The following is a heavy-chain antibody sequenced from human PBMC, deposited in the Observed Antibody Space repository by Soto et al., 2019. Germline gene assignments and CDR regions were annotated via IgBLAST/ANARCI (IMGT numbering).Heavy chain of an antibody. CDR1: GFTFTSSA. CDR3: AREEIMITFGGVITNAFDI. V-gene: IGHV1-58*01. D-gene: IGHD3-16*01. J-gene: IGHJ3*02. CDR2: IVVGSGNT. Sequence: SVKVSCKASGFTFTSSAVQWVRQARGQRLEWIGWIVVGSGNTNYAQKFQERVTITRDMSTSTAYMELSSLRSEDTAVYYCAREEIMITFGGVITNAFDIWGQGTMVTVSS.